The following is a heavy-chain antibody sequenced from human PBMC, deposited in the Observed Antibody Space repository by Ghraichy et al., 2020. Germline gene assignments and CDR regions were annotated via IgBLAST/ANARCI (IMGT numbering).Heavy chain of an antibody. CDR3: ARNGLSCTRCNHDALDI. J-gene: IGHJ3*02. V-gene: IGHV3-30-3*01. Sequence: GGSLRLSCAASGFTFSNYAMHWVRQAPGKRLEWVTLLSYDGSNKYYADSVKRRLTISRDNSMNTLYLQMNSLRAEDTAVYYCARNGLSCTRCNHDALDIWGQGTMVTVSS. D-gene: IGHD2-2*01. CDR1: GFTFSNYA. CDR2: LSYDGSNK.